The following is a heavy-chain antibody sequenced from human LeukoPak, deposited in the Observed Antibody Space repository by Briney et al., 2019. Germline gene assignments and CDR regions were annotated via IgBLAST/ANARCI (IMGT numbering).Heavy chain of an antibody. J-gene: IGHJ4*02. Sequence: ASVKVSCQASGGTFSSYAISWVRQAPGQGLEWMGGIIPIFGTANYAQKFQGRVTITADESTSTAYMELSSLRSEDTAVYYCARGVYRELLADYWGQGTLVTVSS. D-gene: IGHD2-21*02. CDR2: IIPIFGTA. CDR1: GGTFSSYA. CDR3: ARGVYRELLADY. V-gene: IGHV1-69*13.